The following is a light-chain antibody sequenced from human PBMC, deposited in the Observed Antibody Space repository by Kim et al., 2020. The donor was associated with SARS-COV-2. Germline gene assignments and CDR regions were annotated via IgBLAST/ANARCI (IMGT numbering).Light chain of an antibody. CDR2: GKS. CDR1: SLRRYF. V-gene: IGLV3-19*01. Sequence: SSELTQDHAVSVALGQTVRITCQGDSLRRYFANWYQQKPGQAPVLVIYGKSNRPSGIPDRFSGSSSGNTASLTITGAQAEDEADYYCNSRDSSGDQFVFGGGTKVTFL. CDR3: NSRDSSGDQFV. J-gene: IGLJ1*01.